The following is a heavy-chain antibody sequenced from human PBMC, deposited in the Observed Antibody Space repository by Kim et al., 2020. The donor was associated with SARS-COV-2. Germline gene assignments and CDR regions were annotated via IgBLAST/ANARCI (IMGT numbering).Heavy chain of an antibody. D-gene: IGHD6-19*01. CDR1: GFTFSSYG. Sequence: GGSLRLSCAASGFTFSSYGMHWVRQAPGKGLEWVAVISYDGSNKYYADSVKGRFTISRDNSKNTLYLQMNSLRAEDTAVYYCAKTIAVAGRGYFDYWGQGTLVTVSS. J-gene: IGHJ4*02. CDR2: ISYDGSNK. CDR3: AKTIAVAGRGYFDY. V-gene: IGHV3-30*18.